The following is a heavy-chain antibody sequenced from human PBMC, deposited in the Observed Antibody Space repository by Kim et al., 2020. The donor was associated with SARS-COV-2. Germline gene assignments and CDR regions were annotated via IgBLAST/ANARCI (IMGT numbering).Heavy chain of an antibody. CDR3: ARVTDSGGTRLFDP. J-gene: IGHJ5*02. Sequence: SETLSLTCTVSGGSISDYYWNWIRQPPGKGLEWIGFVHYDGTTSYNPSLKSRVTILDKSKNHFSLNLNSVTAADTAVYYCARVTDSGGTRLFDPWGQGTLVTVSS. D-gene: IGHD2-15*01. V-gene: IGHV4-59*13. CDR2: VHYDGTT. CDR1: GGSISDYY.